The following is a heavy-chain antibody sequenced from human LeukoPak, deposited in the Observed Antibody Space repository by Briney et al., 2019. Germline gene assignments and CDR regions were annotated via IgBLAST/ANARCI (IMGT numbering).Heavy chain of an antibody. CDR3: ARPGRPPGLESGKDYYYYYMDV. D-gene: IGHD3-3*01. CDR1: GYNFTTYW. J-gene: IGHJ6*03. CDR2: NYPGDSDV. Sequence: GESLKISCKGSGYNFTTYWIGWVRQMPGQGLEWIGINYPGDSDVRYSPSFQGQVSISTDNSITTAYLQWSVLQASDTAMYYCARPGRPPGLESGKDYYYYYMDVWGKGTTVIVSS. V-gene: IGHV5-51*01.